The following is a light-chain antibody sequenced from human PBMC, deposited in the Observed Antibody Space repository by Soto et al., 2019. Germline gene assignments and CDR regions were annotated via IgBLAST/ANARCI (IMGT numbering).Light chain of an antibody. Sequence: EIVLTQSPGTLSLSPGERATLSCRASQSVTSTSLACYQQRPGQAPRLLIYGASSRATGIPARFSGSRSGTHFTLPLSSLEPEDFAVSYCQQRSNWPAITFGQGTRLEI. J-gene: IGKJ5*01. CDR3: QQRSNWPAIT. V-gene: IGKV3D-20*02. CDR2: GAS. CDR1: QSVTSTS.